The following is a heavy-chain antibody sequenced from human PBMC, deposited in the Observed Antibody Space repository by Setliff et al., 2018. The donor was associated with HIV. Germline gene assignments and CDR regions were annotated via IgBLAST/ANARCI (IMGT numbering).Heavy chain of an antibody. Sequence: SETLSLTCAAYGGPFTNHGWNWIRQSPGKGLEWIGEIDNRGGYNYNPSFNSRVTISVDASKRQFSLKLSSVTAADTAVYYCARAPVVSTMYYFDYWGQGTLVTVSS. CDR3: ARAPVVSTMYYFDY. CDR1: GGPFTNHG. V-gene: IGHV4-34*01. D-gene: IGHD5-12*01. J-gene: IGHJ4*02. CDR2: IDNRGGY.